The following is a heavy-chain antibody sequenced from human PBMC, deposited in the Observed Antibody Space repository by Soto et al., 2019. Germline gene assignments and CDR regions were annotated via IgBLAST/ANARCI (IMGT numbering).Heavy chain of an antibody. CDR3: ASPAGADYTFDY. V-gene: IGHV4-34*01. J-gene: IGHJ4*02. Sequence: PSETLSLTCAVYGGSFSGYYWSWIRQPPGKGLEWIGEINHSGSTNYNPSLKSRVTISVDTSKNQFSLKLSSVTAADTAVYYCASPAGADYTFDYWGQGILVTVSS. CDR2: INHSGST. D-gene: IGHD4-4*01. CDR1: GGSFSGYY.